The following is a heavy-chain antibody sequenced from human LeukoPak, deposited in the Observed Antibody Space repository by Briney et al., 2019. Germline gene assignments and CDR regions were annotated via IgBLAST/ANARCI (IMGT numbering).Heavy chain of an antibody. CDR1: GYSISSGYY. D-gene: IGHD3-10*01. CDR2: IYHSGST. CDR3: ARDKGYYYGSGSQVGFDP. J-gene: IGHJ5*02. V-gene: IGHV4-38-2*02. Sequence: PSETLSLTCTVSGYSISSGYYWGWIRQPPGKGQEWIGSIYHSGSTYYNPSLKSRVTISVDTSKNQFSLKLSSVTAADTAVYYCARDKGYYYGSGSQVGFDPWGQGTLVTVSS.